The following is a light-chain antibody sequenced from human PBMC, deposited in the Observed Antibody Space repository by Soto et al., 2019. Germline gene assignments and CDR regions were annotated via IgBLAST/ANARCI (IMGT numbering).Light chain of an antibody. CDR2: DTS. J-gene: IGKJ4*01. CDR3: QQRSNWPPKLT. Sequence: EIVLTQSPATLSLSPGERATLSCRASQSVSSYLAWYQQKPGQAPRLLIYDTSNRAIGIPARFSGSGSGTDFPLTISSLEPEDFAVYYCQQRSNWPPKLTFGGGTKEEIK. V-gene: IGKV3-11*01. CDR1: QSVSSY.